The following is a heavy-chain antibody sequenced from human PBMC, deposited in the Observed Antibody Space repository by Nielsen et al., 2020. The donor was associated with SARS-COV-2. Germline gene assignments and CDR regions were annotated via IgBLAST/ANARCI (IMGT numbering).Heavy chain of an antibody. J-gene: IGHJ4*02. V-gene: IGHV3-33*05. CDR1: GITLSSYG. CDR2: ISYDGSNI. Sequence: GGSLRLSCAVSGITLSSYGMHWVRQAPGKGLEWVASISYDGSNIYYADSVKGRFTISRDSSRNTLTLHMSSLRAEDTAVYHCAKAGIMITFWGDVDYFESWGQGTLVTVSS. D-gene: IGHD3-16*01. CDR3: AKAGIMITFWGDVDYFES.